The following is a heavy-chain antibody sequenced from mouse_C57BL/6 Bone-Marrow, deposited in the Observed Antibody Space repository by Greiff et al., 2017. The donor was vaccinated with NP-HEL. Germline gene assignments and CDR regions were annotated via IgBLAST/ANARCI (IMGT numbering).Heavy chain of an antibody. CDR2: ISSGGSYT. Sequence: EVNLVESGGDLVKPGGSLKLSCAASGFTFSSYGMSWVRQTPDKRLEWVATISSGGSYTYYTDSVKGRFTISRDNAKNTLYLQMSSLTSEDTAMYYCARHYYSNYFDYWGQGTTLTVSS. CDR1: GFTFSSYG. V-gene: IGHV5-6*01. CDR3: ARHYYSNYFDY. D-gene: IGHD2-5*01. J-gene: IGHJ2*01.